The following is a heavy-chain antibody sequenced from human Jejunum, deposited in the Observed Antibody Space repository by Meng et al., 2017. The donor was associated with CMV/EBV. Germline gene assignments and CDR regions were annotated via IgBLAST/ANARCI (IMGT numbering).Heavy chain of an antibody. Sequence: SGLSFSSYAMGWVRQAPGKGLEWVSAIRAGGGSTHYADSVKGRFTISRDNSKNTLYLRMMSLRAEDTAVYYCANQEHGSGWYRGAFDMWGQGTMVTVS. D-gene: IGHD6-19*01. V-gene: IGHV3-23*01. CDR2: IRAGGGST. J-gene: IGHJ3*02. CDR1: GLSFSSYA. CDR3: ANQEHGSGWYRGAFDM.